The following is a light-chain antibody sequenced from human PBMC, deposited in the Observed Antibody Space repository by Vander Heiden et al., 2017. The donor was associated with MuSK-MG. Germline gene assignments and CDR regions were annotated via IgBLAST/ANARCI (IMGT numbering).Light chain of an antibody. CDR3: QQDSGDPLT. V-gene: IGKV1-16*02. CDR2: TAS. J-gene: IGKJ4*01. Sequence: DIRLPPSPSSLSASVGDRVTITGRASQATNNHLAPFQHKLGKVPKSPIYTASTLHSQVLSKHTDHAPPLDLTLTVSSLQPEDFATYSCQQDSGDPLTFGGGTRVEIK. CDR1: QATNNH.